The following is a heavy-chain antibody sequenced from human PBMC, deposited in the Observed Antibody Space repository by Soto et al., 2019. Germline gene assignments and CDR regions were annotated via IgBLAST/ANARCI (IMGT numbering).Heavy chain of an antibody. CDR3: VSRARERGTASITFVGAGPLSGDY. CDR2: IDHSGTT. D-gene: IGHD3-16*01. J-gene: IGHJ4*02. Sequence: QVQLQQWGAGLLKPSETLSLTCAVYNGSFTGHYWTWIRHLPGKGLERIGEIDHSGTTNCSPYLKRPVLISVVTSRNQFSLILNSVTAAEAAVYHCVSRARERGTASITFVGAGPLSGDYWGQGDVVTGSS. V-gene: IGHV4-34*01. CDR1: NGSFTGHY.